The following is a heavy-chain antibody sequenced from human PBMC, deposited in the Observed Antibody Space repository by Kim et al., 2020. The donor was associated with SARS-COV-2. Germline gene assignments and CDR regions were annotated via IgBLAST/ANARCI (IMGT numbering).Heavy chain of an antibody. J-gene: IGHJ3*02. CDR3: ARARTPMIVVVINAFDI. Sequence: SETLSLTCTVSGGSISSYGYYCSWIRQHPGKGLEWIGYIYDSGSTYYNPSLKSQVTISVYTSKNHFSMKLSSVTAADTALYYCARARTPMIVVVINAFDIWGQGTMVTVSS. V-gene: IGHV4-31*01. D-gene: IGHD3-22*01. CDR1: GGSISSYGYY. CDR2: IYDSGST.